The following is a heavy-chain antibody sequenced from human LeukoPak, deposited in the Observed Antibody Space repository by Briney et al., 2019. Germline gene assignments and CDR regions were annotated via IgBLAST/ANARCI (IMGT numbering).Heavy chain of an antibody. V-gene: IGHV3-23*01. CDR2: ISGSGGST. CDR1: GFTFRSYA. D-gene: IGHD3-22*01. Sequence: GGSLRLSCAASGFTFRSYAMSWVRQAPGKGLEWVSAISGSGGSTDYADSVKGRFTISRDNSKNTLYMQMNSLGAEDTAVYYCASYDSSGYYHYFDYWGQGTLVTVPS. CDR3: ASYDSSGYYHYFDY. J-gene: IGHJ4*02.